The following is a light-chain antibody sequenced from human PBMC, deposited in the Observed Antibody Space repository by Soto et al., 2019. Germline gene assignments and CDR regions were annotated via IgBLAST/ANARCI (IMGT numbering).Light chain of an antibody. J-gene: IGLJ1*01. CDR1: SSDVGAYKY. CDR3: SSFTGTTTLDV. CDR2: GVS. Sequence: QSALTQPAAVSCSPGQSITISCTGTSSDVGAYKYVSWYQQHPGKAPKLIIYGVSNRPSGVSNRFSGSKSGNTAFLTISGLQPEDEADYYCSSFTGTTTLDVFGTGTKVTVL. V-gene: IGLV2-14*03.